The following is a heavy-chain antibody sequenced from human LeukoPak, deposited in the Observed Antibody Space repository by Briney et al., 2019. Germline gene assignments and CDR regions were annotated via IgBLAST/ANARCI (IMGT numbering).Heavy chain of an antibody. CDR1: GFTFSNFA. J-gene: IGHJ4*02. CDR3: ARERESTKFRLGY. D-gene: IGHD2-21*01. Sequence: GGSLRLSCVASGFTFSNFAMSWVRQARGKGLEWVSTIAGTGDTTFYADSVKGRFTISRDTSRNSLALQMNSLRVEDTAVYYCARERESTKFRLGYWGQRSLVTVSS. CDR2: IAGTGDTT. V-gene: IGHV3-23*01.